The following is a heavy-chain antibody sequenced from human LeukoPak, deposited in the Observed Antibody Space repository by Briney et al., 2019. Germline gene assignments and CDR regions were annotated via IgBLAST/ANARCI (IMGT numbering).Heavy chain of an antibody. CDR1: GYTFTNYD. CDR3: ATLQSCSGGTCYANWLDP. V-gene: IGHV1-8*01. CDR2: MSPNSENT. Sequence: ASVKVSCKTSGYTFTNYDITWVRQAAGQGLEWMGWMSPNSENTGYAQKFQGRVTMTRDTAINTAYMELSGLRSDDTAFYYCATLQSCSGGTCYANWLDPWGQGTLVTVSS. J-gene: IGHJ5*02. D-gene: IGHD2-15*01.